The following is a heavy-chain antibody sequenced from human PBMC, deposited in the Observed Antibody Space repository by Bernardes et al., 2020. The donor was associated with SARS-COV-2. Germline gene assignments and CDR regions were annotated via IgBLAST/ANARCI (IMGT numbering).Heavy chain of an antibody. V-gene: IGHV3-15*01. J-gene: IGHJ4*02. CDR2: IKSKTDGGTT. CDR3: TTDFRGEDSYGYDY. CDR1: GFTFSSYW. Sequence: GGSLRLSCAASGFTFSSYWMSWVRQAPGKGLEWVGRIKSKTDGGTTDYAAPVKGRFTISRDDSKNTLYLQMNSLKTEDTAVYYCTTDFRGEDSYGYDYWGQGTLVTVSS. D-gene: IGHD5-18*01.